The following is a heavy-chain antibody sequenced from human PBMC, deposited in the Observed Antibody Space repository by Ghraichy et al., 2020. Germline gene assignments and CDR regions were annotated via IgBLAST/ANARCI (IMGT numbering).Heavy chain of an antibody. CDR1: GYTFTGYY. CDR2: INPNSGGT. CDR3: ARGLYGGREVVFDY. J-gene: IGHJ4*02. Sequence: ASVKVSCKASGYTFTGYYMHWVRQAPGQGLEWMGWINPNSGGTNYAQKFQGWVTMTRDTSISTAYMELSRLRSDDTAVYYCARGLYGGREVVFDYWGQGTLVTVSS. V-gene: IGHV1-2*04. D-gene: IGHD4-23*01.